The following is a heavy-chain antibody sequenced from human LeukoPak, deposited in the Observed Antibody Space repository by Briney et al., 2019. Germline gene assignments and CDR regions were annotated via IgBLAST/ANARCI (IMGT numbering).Heavy chain of an antibody. Sequence: ASVKVSCKTFGYTFTGNNMHWVRQAPGQGLERMGWINPNTGDTNYAPKFQGRVTMTSDSSISTAYMELSRLRSDDTAVYYCARDRREPNWNFFDYWGQGTLVTVSS. D-gene: IGHD1-1*01. J-gene: IGHJ4*02. V-gene: IGHV1-2*02. CDR2: INPNTGDT. CDR3: ARDRREPNWNFFDY. CDR1: GYTFTGNN.